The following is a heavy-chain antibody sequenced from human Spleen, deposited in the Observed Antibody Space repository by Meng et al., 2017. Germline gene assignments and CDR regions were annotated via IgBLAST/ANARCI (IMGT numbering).Heavy chain of an antibody. CDR3: ARDIDYGSGKFDY. CDR2: IYHNGNI. V-gene: IGHV4-4*02. CDR1: GGSISSSNW. D-gene: IGHD3-10*01. J-gene: IGHJ4*02. Sequence: SETLSLTCAVSGGSISSSNWWSWVRQPPGKGLEWIGEIYHNGNIKYNPSLKSRVTISVDKSKNQFSLRLRSVTAADTAIYYCARDIDYGSGKFDYWGQGTLVTVSS.